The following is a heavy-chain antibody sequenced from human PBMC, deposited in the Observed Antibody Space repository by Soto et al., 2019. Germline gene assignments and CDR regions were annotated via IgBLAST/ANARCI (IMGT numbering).Heavy chain of an antibody. J-gene: IGHJ4*02. D-gene: IGHD1-1*01. V-gene: IGHV1-3*04. CDR1: GYTFTTYP. CDR2: INTGNGNT. CDR3: ARHWKLTVVFVD. Sequence: QVQLEQSGAEEKKPGASVKVSCKASGYTFTTYPMHWVRQAPGQRPEWMGWINTGNGNTKYSQNLQGRVTITSDTSASTAYVELTSLRPEDTAVYYCARHWKLTVVFVDWGQGTLVTVSS.